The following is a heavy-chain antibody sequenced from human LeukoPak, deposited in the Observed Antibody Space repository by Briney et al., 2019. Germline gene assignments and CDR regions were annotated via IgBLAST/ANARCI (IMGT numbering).Heavy chain of an antibody. J-gene: IGHJ6*02. CDR2: ISPNGYT. Sequence: SETLSLTCTVSGASIGSYYWSWIRQPPGKGLEWIGYISPNGYTLYTPSLRSRVTISRDTSDNQFSLILSSVTASDTAIYYCTRHDVVPIIGHGMAVWGQGTTVTVSS. CDR1: GASIGSYY. CDR3: TRHDVVPIIGHGMAV. V-gene: IGHV4-59*08. D-gene: IGHD2-2*01.